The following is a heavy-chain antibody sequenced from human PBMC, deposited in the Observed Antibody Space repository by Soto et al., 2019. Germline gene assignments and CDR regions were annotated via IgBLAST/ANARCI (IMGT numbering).Heavy chain of an antibody. D-gene: IGHD3-9*01. J-gene: IGHJ5*02. CDR2: INHSGST. CDR1: GGSFSGYY. CDR3: ARKGDILTGYYRAYNWFDP. Sequence: SETLSLTCAVYGGSFSGYYWSWIRQPPGKGLEWIGEINHSGSTNYNPSLKSRVTISVDTSKNQFSLKLSSVTAADTAAYYCARKGDILTGYYRAYNWFDPWGQGT. V-gene: IGHV4-34*01.